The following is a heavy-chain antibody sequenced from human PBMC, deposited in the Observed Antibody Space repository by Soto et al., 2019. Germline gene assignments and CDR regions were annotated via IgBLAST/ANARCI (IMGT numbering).Heavy chain of an antibody. V-gene: IGHV3-15*01. D-gene: IGHD2-2*01. J-gene: IGHJ6*02. Sequence: EVQLVESGGGLVKPGGSLRLSCEASGFTFSNAWMNWVRQGPGKGLEWLGRIKSKVDGGTADYVAATKGRFSISRDDLKNMMYQQMNSLKPDDTAVYYCTTLSYLYYYGMDVWGQGTTVTVS. CDR2: IKSKVDGGTA. CDR1: GFTFSNAW. CDR3: TTLSYLYYYGMDV.